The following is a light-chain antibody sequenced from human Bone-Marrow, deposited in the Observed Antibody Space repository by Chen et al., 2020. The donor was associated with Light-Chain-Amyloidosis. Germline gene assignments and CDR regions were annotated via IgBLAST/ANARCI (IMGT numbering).Light chain of an antibody. CDR1: QSVSSRF. CDR2: GVS. Sequence: DIVLTQSPGTLSLSPGERATLSCGASQSVSSRFFAWYQQKPGQAPRLLIYGVSSRATGIPDRVSGSGSGTDFTLTISRLEPEDFAVYYCQQYGSSPWTFGQGTKVEIK. J-gene: IGKJ1*01. CDR3: QQYGSSPWT. V-gene: IGKV3-20*01.